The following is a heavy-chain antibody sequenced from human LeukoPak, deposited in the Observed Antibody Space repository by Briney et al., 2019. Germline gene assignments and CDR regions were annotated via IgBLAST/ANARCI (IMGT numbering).Heavy chain of an antibody. V-gene: IGHV3-30-3*01. CDR1: GFTFSSYA. CDR3: ARAGGSYYPTLDY. CDR2: ISYDGSNK. Sequence: GGSLRLSCAASGFTFSSYAMHWVRQAPGKGLEWVAVISYDGSNKYYADSVKGRFTISRDNSKNTLYLQMNSLRAEDTAVYYCARAGGSYYPTLDYWGQGTLVTVSS. J-gene: IGHJ4*02. D-gene: IGHD1-26*01.